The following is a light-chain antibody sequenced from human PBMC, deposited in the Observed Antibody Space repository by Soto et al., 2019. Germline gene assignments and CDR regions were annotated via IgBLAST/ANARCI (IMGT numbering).Light chain of an antibody. Sequence: QSALTQPPSASGSPGQSVTISCTGTSSDVGGYNYVSWYQHHPGKAPKLVIYEVTKRPSGVPDRFSGSKSGNTASLSVSGLQADDEADYYCSSYAGRYSWVFGGGTKLTVL. J-gene: IGLJ3*02. CDR1: SSDVGGYNY. CDR3: SSYAGRYSWV. V-gene: IGLV2-8*01. CDR2: EVT.